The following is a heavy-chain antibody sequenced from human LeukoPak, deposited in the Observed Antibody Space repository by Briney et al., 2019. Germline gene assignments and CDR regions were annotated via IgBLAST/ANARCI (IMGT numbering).Heavy chain of an antibody. Sequence: ASVTVSCKTSGYIFTGYYIHWVRQAPGQGLEWMGWINPNTGGTNYAQDFQGRVTMTRDTDVTTAYMELRSLRSDDTAVYFCARERESGRSDSFDFWGQGTMVTVSS. J-gene: IGHJ3*01. CDR3: ARERESGRSDSFDF. D-gene: IGHD3-10*01. CDR1: GYIFTGYY. CDR2: INPNTGGT. V-gene: IGHV1-2*02.